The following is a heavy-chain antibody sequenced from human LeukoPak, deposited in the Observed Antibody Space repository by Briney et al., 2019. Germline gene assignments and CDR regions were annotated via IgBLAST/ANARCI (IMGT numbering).Heavy chain of an antibody. D-gene: IGHD2-15*01. CDR1: GLTFSSHW. CDR2: ITNDGSST. Sequence: GGSLRLSCAASGLTFSSHWMHWVRQAPGKGLVWVSRITNDGSSTTSADSVKGRFTISRDNSKNTLYLQMNSLRAEDTAVYYCARPSEQRAGYCSGGSCYSTDYYYYGMDVWGQGTTVTVSS. J-gene: IGHJ6*02. V-gene: IGHV3-74*01. CDR3: ARPSEQRAGYCSGGSCYSTDYYYYGMDV.